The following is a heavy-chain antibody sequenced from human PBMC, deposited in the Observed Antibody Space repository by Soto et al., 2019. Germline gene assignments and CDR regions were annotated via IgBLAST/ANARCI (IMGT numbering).Heavy chain of an antibody. V-gene: IGHV3-23*01. Sequence: EVKLMESGGGLVQPGGSLRLSCAGSGFNFADYALAWVRQAPGKGLEWVTSISGAAHGSFTADSVRGRFTVSRDNSKGTLFLQMNNLRAEDTAVYYCAKNPMELVGTDFFDLWGQGTLVTVSS. CDR2: ISGAAHGS. J-gene: IGHJ4*02. CDR1: GFNFADYA. D-gene: IGHD1-7*01. CDR3: AKNPMELVGTDFFDL.